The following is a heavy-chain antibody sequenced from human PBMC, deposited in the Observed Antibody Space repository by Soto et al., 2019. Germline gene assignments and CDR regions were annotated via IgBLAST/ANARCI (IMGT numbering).Heavy chain of an antibody. D-gene: IGHD3-16*01. CDR2: IYSGGST. V-gene: IGHV3-53*02. CDR3: ARENWVHYYGMDV. Sequence: EVQLVETGGGLIQPGGSLRLSCAASGFTVSRNYMSWVRQAPGKGLEWVSVIYSGGSTYYADSVKGRFTISRDNSKNTLYLQMNSLRAEDTAVYYCARENWVHYYGMDVWGQGTTVTVSS. CDR1: GFTVSRNY. J-gene: IGHJ6*02.